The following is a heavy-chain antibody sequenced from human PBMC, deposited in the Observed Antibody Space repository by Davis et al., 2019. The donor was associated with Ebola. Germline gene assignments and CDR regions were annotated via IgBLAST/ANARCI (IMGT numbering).Heavy chain of an antibody. J-gene: IGHJ3*02. CDR1: GGSISSSSYY. CDR3: ARQRPQLGDVFDI. V-gene: IGHV4-39*01. Sequence: SETLSLTCTVSGGSISSSSYYWGWIRQPPGKGLERIGSIYYSGSTYYNPSLKSRVTISVDTSQNQFSLGVRSVTAADTAVYYCARQRPQLGDVFDIWGQGSMVTVSS. D-gene: IGHD1-1*01. CDR2: IYYSGST.